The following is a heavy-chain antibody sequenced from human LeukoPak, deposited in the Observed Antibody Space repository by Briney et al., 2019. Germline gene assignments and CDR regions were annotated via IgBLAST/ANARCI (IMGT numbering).Heavy chain of an antibody. CDR2: IYTSGST. Sequence: SETLSLTCTVSGGSISSYYWSWIRQPAGKGLEWIGRIYTSGSTNYNPSLKSRVTMSVDTSKNQFSLKLSSVTDADTAVYYCARDPHYYDSSGYYFANWFDPWGQGTLVTVSS. CDR1: GGSISSYY. V-gene: IGHV4-4*07. J-gene: IGHJ5*02. CDR3: ARDPHYYDSSGYYFANWFDP. D-gene: IGHD3-22*01.